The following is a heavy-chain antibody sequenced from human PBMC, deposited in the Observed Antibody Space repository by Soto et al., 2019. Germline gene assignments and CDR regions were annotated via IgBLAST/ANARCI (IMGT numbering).Heavy chain of an antibody. CDR2: ISGSGGST. J-gene: IGHJ6*03. D-gene: IGHD2-2*01. Sequence: PAGSLGLACAASGFTFSSYAMTGVRKTPRKRLEWVSAISGSGGSTYYADSVKGRFTISRDNSKNTLYLQMNSLRAEDTAVYYCAKVLVPAAPVYYYYYYMDVWGKGTTVTVSS. V-gene: IGHV3-23*01. CDR1: GFTFSSYA. CDR3: AKVLVPAAPVYYYYYYMDV.